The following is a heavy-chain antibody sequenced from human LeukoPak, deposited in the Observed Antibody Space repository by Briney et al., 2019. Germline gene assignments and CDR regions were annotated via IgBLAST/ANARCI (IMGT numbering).Heavy chain of an antibody. D-gene: IGHD6-13*01. CDR1: GGSFSAYY. CDR3: ARGRSLYSSKSPGLDY. Sequence: SETLSLTRVVYGGSFSAYYWIWIRQPPGKGLEWIGEINHSGSTNNNPSLTSRVTISVDTSKNQFSLQLSSVTAADTAVYYCARGRSLYSSKSPGLDYWGQGTLVTVSS. CDR2: INHSGST. V-gene: IGHV4-34*01. J-gene: IGHJ4*02.